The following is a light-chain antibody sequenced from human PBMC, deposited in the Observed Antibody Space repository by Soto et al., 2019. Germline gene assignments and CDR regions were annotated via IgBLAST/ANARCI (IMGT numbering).Light chain of an antibody. J-gene: IGKJ4*01. V-gene: IGKV1-17*01. CDR1: QSISNH. CDR2: AAS. CDR3: QPLNSYPLT. Sequence: DIQMTQSPSSLSASVGDRVTITCRASQSISNHLNWYQQKPGKAPKLLIYAASTLQSGVPSRFSGSGSGTDFTLTISSLQPEDFATYYCQPLNSYPLTFGGGTKVDIK.